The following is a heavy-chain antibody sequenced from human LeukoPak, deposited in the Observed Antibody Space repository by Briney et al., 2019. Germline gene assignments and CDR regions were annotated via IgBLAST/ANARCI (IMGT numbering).Heavy chain of an antibody. D-gene: IGHD1-26*01. CDR3: TSYSGSYSR. CDR2: IRSKANSYAT. V-gene: IGHV3-73*01. Sequence: GGSLRLSCTASGFTFSDYYMSWIRQASGKGLEWVGRIRSKANSYATAYAASVKGRFTISRDDSKNTAYLQMNSLKTEDTAVYYCTSYSGSYSRWGQGTLVTVSS. J-gene: IGHJ4*02. CDR1: GFTFSDYY.